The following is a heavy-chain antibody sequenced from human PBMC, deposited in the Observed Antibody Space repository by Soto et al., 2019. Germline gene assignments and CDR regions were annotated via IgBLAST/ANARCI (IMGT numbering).Heavy chain of an antibody. Sequence: QVQLVQSGAEVKTPGASVKVSCKASGYTFATYDINWVRQAPGQGLEWMGWMNPNSGNTGYAQTFQGRLTMTRDTALSVAHMELLRLRNEDTAVYYCARSDGYNFNWLDSWGQGTLVTVSA. CDR3: ARSDGYNFNWLDS. V-gene: IGHV1-8*01. CDR1: GYTFATYD. CDR2: MNPNSGNT. D-gene: IGHD2-21*01. J-gene: IGHJ5*01.